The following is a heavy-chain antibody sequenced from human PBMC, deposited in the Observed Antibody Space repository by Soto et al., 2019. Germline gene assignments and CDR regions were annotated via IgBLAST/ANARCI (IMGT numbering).Heavy chain of an antibody. V-gene: IGHV3-23*01. D-gene: IGHD3-3*01. J-gene: IGHJ3*02. CDR2: ISGSGGST. CDR3: AKGSLELYYDFWSGYYAFDI. CDR1: GFTFSSYA. Sequence: GGSLRLSCAASGFTFSSYAMSWVRQAPGKGLEWVSAISGSGGSTYYADSVKGRFTISRDNSKNTLYLQMNSLRAEDTAVYYCAKGSLELYYDFWSGYYAFDIWGQGTMVTVPS.